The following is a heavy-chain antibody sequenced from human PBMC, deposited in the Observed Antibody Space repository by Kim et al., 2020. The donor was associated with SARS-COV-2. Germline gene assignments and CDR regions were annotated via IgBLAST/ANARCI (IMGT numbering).Heavy chain of an antibody. V-gene: IGHV3-49*04. Sequence: GGSLRLSCTASGFTFGDYAMSWVRQAPGKGLEWVGFIRSKAYGGTTEYAASVKGRFTISRDDSKSIAYLQMNSLKTEDTAVYYCTRGLMVYAPDGYYYYGMDVWGQGTTVTVSS. D-gene: IGHD2-8*01. CDR2: IRSKAYGGTT. CDR1: GFTFGDYA. CDR3: TRGLMVYAPDGYYYYGMDV. J-gene: IGHJ6*02.